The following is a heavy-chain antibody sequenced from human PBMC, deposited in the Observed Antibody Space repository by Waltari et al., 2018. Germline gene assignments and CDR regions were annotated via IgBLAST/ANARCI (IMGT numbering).Heavy chain of an antibody. CDR1: GFTFSSYS. CDR2: ISSISSYI. Sequence: EVQLVESGGGLVKPGGSLRLSCAASGFTFSSYSMNWVRQAPGKGLEWVSSISSISSYIYYADSVKGRFTISRDNAKNSLYLQMNSLRAEDTAVYYCARDGGLDYGGNYWGQGTLVTVSS. V-gene: IGHV3-21*01. D-gene: IGHD4-17*01. J-gene: IGHJ4*02. CDR3: ARDGGLDYGGNY.